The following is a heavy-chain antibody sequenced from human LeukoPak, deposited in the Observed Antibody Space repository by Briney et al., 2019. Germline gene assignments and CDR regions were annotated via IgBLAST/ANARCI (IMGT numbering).Heavy chain of an antibody. Sequence: ASVKVSCKASGYTFTAYYMHWVRQAPGQGLEWMGWIYPNSGGTNHAQKFQGRVTMTRDTSISTAYMELSSLRSDDTAVYYCARAIGEFYGSGSYYSWGQGTLVTVSS. D-gene: IGHD3-10*01. CDR3: ARAIGEFYGSGSYYS. CDR1: GYTFTAYY. CDR2: IYPNSGGT. J-gene: IGHJ4*02. V-gene: IGHV1-2*02.